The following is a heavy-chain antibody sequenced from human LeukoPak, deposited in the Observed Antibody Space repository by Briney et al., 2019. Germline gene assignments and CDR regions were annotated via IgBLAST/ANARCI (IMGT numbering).Heavy chain of an antibody. J-gene: IGHJ6*02. V-gene: IGHV3-21*01. CDR3: ASTPSRDYYYGMDV. D-gene: IGHD2-2*01. CDR1: GLTFISDS. CDR2: ISSSSSYI. Sequence: PRGCLRLSCAASGLTFISDSINSVRQAPGKRLGWVSSISSSSSYIYYADSVKGRFSITRDNAKNSLYLQMNSLRAEDTAVYYCASTPSRDYYYGMDVWGQGTTVTVSS.